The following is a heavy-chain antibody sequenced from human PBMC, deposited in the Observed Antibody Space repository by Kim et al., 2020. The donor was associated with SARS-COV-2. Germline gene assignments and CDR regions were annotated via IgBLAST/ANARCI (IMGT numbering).Heavy chain of an antibody. CDR3: TTDPGDA. Sequence: GGSLRLSCVASGFSFSNAWMSWVRQAPGKGLEWVGRIISEAAGGTTAYAAPVRGRFTISRDDSENTAFLQMDSLKIEDTAVYYSTTDPGDA. CDR1: GFSFSNAW. CDR2: IISEAAGGTT. V-gene: IGHV3-15*01. J-gene: IGHJ3*01.